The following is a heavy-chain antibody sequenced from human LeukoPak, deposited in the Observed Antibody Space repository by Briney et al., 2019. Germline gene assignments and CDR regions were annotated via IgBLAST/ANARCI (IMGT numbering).Heavy chain of an antibody. V-gene: IGHV3-30*12. J-gene: IGHJ4*02. CDR2: IRYDGSND. CDR1: RFTFSNYG. CDR3: ARDHRGAFDY. Sequence: GGSLRLSCAASRFTFSNYGMHWGRQAPGKGLEWVAVIRYDGSNDYYADSVKGRFTISRDNAKNSLYLQMNSLRAEDTAVYYCARDHRGAFDYWGQGTLVTVSS. D-gene: IGHD3-16*01.